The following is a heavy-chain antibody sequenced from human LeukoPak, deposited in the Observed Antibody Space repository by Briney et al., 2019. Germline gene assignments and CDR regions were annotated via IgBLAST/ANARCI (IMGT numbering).Heavy chain of an antibody. J-gene: IGHJ6*02. CDR3: ARDFRIKYQLLDYYYGMDV. D-gene: IGHD2-2*01. V-gene: IGHV4-59*01. CDR1: GGSFSGYY. Sequence: SETLSLTCAVYGGSFSGYYWSWIRQPPGKGLEWTGCIYYSGSTNYNPSLKSRVTISVDTSKNQFSLKLSSVTAADTAVYYCARDFRIKYQLLDYYYGMDVWGQGTTVTVSS. CDR2: IYYSGST.